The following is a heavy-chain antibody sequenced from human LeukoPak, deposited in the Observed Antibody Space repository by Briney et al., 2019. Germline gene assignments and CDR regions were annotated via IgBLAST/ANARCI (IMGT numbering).Heavy chain of an antibody. V-gene: IGHV3-30*18. CDR1: GFTFSSYD. CDR2: ISYDGGDK. D-gene: IGHD3-10*01. J-gene: IGHJ5*02. CDR3: AKSNVIRGFVVEEGFDP. Sequence: QTGGSLRLSCAASGFTFSSYDIHWVRQAPGLGPEWVAVISYDGGDKYYADSVKGRFTISRDNSKNTLYLQMNGLRAEDTALYSCAKSNVIRGFVVEEGFDPWGQGTLVTVS.